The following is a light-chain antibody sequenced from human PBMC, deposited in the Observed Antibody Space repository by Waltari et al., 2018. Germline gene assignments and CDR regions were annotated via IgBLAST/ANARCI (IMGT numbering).Light chain of an antibody. CDR1: SRDVGGYSL. V-gene: IGLV2-23*02. CDR2: AVT. CDR3: CSYAGSTTSSVV. J-gene: IGLJ1*01. Sequence: QSALTQPASVSGSPGQSITLPCTGSSRDVGGYSLVPRSQQHPGKAPKLMIYAVTKRPSGVSHRFSGSKSGNTASLTISGLQTEDEADYYCCSYAGSTTSSVVFGTGTKVIVL.